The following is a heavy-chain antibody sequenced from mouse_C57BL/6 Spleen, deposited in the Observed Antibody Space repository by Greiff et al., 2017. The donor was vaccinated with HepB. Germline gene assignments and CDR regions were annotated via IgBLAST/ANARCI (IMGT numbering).Heavy chain of an antibody. D-gene: IGHD2-1*01. V-gene: IGHV14-2*01. CDR1: GFNIKDYY. Sequence: VQLKESGAELVKPGASVKLSCTASGFNIKDYYMHWVKQRTEQGLEWIGRLDPEDGETKYAPKFQGKATITADTSSNTAYLQLSSLTSEDTAVYYCARWLLGNGNYEDYWGQGTSVTVSS. CDR2: LDPEDGET. CDR3: ARWLLGNGNYEDY. J-gene: IGHJ4*01.